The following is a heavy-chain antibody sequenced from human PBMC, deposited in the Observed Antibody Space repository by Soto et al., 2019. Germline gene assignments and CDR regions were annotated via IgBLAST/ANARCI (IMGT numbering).Heavy chain of an antibody. V-gene: IGHV1-69*12. CDR2: IIPIVGTA. J-gene: IGHJ2*01. Sequence: QVQLVQSGAEVKKPGSSVKVSCKASGGTFSSYAISWVRQAPGQGLEWMGGIIPIVGTANYAQKFQGRITITADESKSSAAMELSSLRSEDTAVYYCASLSMMAAGTHWYFDLWGRCTLVTVAS. D-gene: IGHD3-22*01. CDR1: GGTFSSYA. CDR3: ASLSMMAAGTHWYFDL.